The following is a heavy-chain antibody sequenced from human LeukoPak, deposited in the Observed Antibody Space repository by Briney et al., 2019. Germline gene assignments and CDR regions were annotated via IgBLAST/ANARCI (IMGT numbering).Heavy chain of an antibody. CDR1: GYTFTSCG. Sequence: GASVKVSCKASGYTFTSCGISWVRQAPGQGLEWMGWISAYNGNTNYAQKLQGRVTMTTDTSTSTAYMELRSLRSDDTAVYYCARNGATLGGKATTYDFWSDYYTTDRDYFDYWGQGTLVTVSS. CDR2: ISAYNGNT. J-gene: IGHJ4*02. CDR3: ARNGATLGGKATTYDFWSDYYTTDRDYFDY. D-gene: IGHD3-3*01. V-gene: IGHV1-18*01.